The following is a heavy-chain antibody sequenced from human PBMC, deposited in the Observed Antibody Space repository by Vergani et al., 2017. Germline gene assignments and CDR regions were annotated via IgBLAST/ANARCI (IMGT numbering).Heavy chain of an antibody. D-gene: IGHD2-15*01. CDR1: GYTFIEYD. V-gene: IGHV1-8*01. J-gene: IGHJ5*02. CDR2: MNPKSGNS. CDR3: ARAPGRRCSGGSCYSSFRWFDP. Sequence: QVQLVQSGAEVKKPGASVKVSCWASGYTFIEYDIAWVRQAAGQGLEWMGWMNPKSGNSGFAQKFQGRVTMTRDTSISTAYMELNSLTSEDTAVYYCARAPGRRCSGGSCYSSFRWFDPWGQGTLVTVFS.